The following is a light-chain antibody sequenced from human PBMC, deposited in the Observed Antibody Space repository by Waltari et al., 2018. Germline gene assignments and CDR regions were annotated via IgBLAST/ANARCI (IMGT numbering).Light chain of an antibody. J-gene: IGLJ2*01. CDR1: SSDVGGYNY. CDR3: SSYAGSNNLV. CDR2: EVT. V-gene: IGLV2-8*01. Sequence: QSALTQPPSASGSPGQSVTISCTGTSSDVGGYNYVSWYQQHPGKAPKRMISEVTKRPSGVPDRFAGSKSGNTASLTVSGLQAEDEADYYGSSYAGSNNLVFGGGTKLTVL.